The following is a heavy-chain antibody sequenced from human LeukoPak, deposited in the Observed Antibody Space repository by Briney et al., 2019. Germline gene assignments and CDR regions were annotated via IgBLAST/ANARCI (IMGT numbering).Heavy chain of an antibody. Sequence: GSLRLSCAASGFTFSSYAMNWVRQAPGKGLEWVSSISSSSSYIYYADSVKGRFTISRDNAKNSLYLQMNSLRAEDTAVYYCARDFEYNWNYGDYWGQGTLVTVSS. J-gene: IGHJ4*02. CDR1: GFTFSSYA. CDR3: ARDFEYNWNYGDY. CDR2: ISSSSSYI. D-gene: IGHD1-7*01. V-gene: IGHV3-21*01.